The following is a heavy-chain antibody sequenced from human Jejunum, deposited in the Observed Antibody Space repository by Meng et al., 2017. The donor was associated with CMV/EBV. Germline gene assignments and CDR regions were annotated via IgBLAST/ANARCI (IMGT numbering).Heavy chain of an antibody. D-gene: IGHD4-23*01. V-gene: IGHV4-39*07. CDR2: IYYGVTT. J-gene: IGHJ4*02. CDR3: ARDWTTTGVNYFDY. Sequence: QLQAQGPCLVKPSATLSLTSTDSVGSNSSSNYYGGWIRQPPGKGLEWIGSIYYGVTTFSNPSLKSRVTISVDTSKNQFSLKLSSVTAADTAVYYCARDWTTTGVNYFDYWGQGTLVTVSS. CDR1: VGSNSSSNYY.